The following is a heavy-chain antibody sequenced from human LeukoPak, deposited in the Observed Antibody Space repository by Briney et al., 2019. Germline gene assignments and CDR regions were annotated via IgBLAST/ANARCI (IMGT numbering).Heavy chain of an antibody. Sequence: ASVKVSCKASGYTFTSYFMHWVRQAPGQGLEWLGMINPSDSTTTYAQKFQGRVTMTRDTSTSTVYMELSSLRSEDTAVYYCARETSDSWGQGTLVTVSS. J-gene: IGHJ5*01. CDR2: INPSDSTT. D-gene: IGHD1-1*01. V-gene: IGHV1-46*01. CDR1: GYTFTSYF. CDR3: ARETSDS.